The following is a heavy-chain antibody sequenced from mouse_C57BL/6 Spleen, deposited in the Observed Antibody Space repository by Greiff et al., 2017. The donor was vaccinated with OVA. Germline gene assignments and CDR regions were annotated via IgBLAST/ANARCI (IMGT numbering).Heavy chain of an antibody. CDR3: AREAYYYGSSQGRYFDV. V-gene: IGHV1-82*01. D-gene: IGHD1-1*01. CDR1: GYAFSSSW. Sequence: LVESGPELVKPGASVKISCKASGYAFSSSWMNWVKQRPGKGLEWIGRIYPGDGDTNYNGKFKGKATLTADKSSSTAYMQLSSLTSEDSAVYFCAREAYYYGSSQGRYFDVWGTGTTVTVSS. J-gene: IGHJ1*03. CDR2: IYPGDGDT.